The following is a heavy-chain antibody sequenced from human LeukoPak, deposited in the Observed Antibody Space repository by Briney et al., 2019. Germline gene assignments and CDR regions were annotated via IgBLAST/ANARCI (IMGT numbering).Heavy chain of an antibody. CDR1: GYSISSSSYY. CDR3: ARVGYRSSWYPFDY. Sequence: SETLSLTCTVSGYSISSSSYYWGWIRQPPGKGLEWIGTIYYSGSTYYNPSLKSRVTISVDTSKNQFSLNLSSVTAADTAVYYCARVGYRSSWYPFDYWGQGTLVTVSS. V-gene: IGHV4-39*07. J-gene: IGHJ4*02. D-gene: IGHD6-13*01. CDR2: IYYSGST.